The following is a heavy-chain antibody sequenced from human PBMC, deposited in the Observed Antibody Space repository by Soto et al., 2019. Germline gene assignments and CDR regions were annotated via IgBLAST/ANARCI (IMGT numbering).Heavy chain of an antibody. CDR1: SGSVSSANYY. Sequence: SETLSLTCTVSSGSVSSANYYWTWIRSPPGKGLEWIGHISYSGSTNYNTSLKSRVTLSLDTPKNQFSLKLSSVTAADTAVYYCARGNHDSSGYYSLHYFDYWGQGILVTVSS. CDR3: ARGNHDSSGYYSLHYFDY. D-gene: IGHD3-22*01. V-gene: IGHV4-61*01. CDR2: ISYSGST. J-gene: IGHJ4*02.